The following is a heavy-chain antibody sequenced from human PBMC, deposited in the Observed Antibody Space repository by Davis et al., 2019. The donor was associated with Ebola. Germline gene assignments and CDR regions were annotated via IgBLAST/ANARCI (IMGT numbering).Heavy chain of an antibody. CDR3: VRDSSHQLPHWLYYFYGMDV. CDR1: GFTLSTFW. J-gene: IGHJ6*02. D-gene: IGHD6-13*01. CDR2: INTDGSYT. V-gene: IGHV3-74*01. Sequence: PGGSLRLSCTASGFTLSTFWVHWVRQAPGKGLVWLSTINTDGSYTTYADSVRGRFTISRDNIQDTVYLQMNSLGAEDTAVYYCVRDSSHQLPHWLYYFYGMDVWGQGTTVTVSS.